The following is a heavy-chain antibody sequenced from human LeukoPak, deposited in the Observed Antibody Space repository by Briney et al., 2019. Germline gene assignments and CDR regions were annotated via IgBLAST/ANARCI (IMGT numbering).Heavy chain of an antibody. CDR2: IKQDGSEK. CDR3: ARDKDGSGSLEFDP. V-gene: IGHV3-7*01. Sequence: GGSLRLSCAASGFTFSSYWMSWVRQAPGKGLEWVANIKQDGSEKYYVDSVKGRFTISRDNAKNSLYLQMNSLRAEDTAVYYCARDKDGSGSLEFDPWGQGTLVTVSS. D-gene: IGHD3-10*01. J-gene: IGHJ5*02. CDR1: GFTFSSYW.